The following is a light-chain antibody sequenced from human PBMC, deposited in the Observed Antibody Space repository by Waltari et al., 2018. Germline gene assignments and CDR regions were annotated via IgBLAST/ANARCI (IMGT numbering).Light chain of an antibody. J-gene: IGLJ3*02. CDR2: EGS. CDR1: GSDVGNYNL. Sequence: QSALTQPAAVSGSPGQSITISCSGTGSDVGNYNLVSWYQQPPGKAPKLLIYEGSKRPSGVSDRFSGSQSDNTASLTISGLQAEDEADYYCCSYAGSYTWVFGGGTKLTVL. CDR3: CSYAGSYTWV. V-gene: IGLV2-23*01.